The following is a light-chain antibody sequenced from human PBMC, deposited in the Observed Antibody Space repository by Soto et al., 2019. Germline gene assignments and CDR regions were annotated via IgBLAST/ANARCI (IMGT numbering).Light chain of an antibody. Sequence: QPVLTQPPSVSGAPGQRATISCTGSTSNIGAGFDVHWYQQLPGTAPKLLIYGNSNRPSGVPDRFSGSKSGTSASLAITGLQAEDEAEYYCQSYDNSLSGYVIFGGGTKLTVL. CDR2: GNS. J-gene: IGLJ2*01. CDR1: TSNIGAGFD. V-gene: IGLV1-40*01. CDR3: QSYDNSLSGYVI.